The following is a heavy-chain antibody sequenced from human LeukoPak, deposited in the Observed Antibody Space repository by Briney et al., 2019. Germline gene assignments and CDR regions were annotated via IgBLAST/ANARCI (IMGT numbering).Heavy chain of an antibody. J-gene: IGHJ4*02. CDR1: GFTFSSYS. Sequence: GGSLRLSCAASGFTFSSYSMNWVRQAPGKGLEWVSSISSSSSYIYYADSVKGRFTISRDNAKNSLYLQMNSLRAEDTAVYYCAREGSSGSYRRYYFDYWGQGALITVSS. CDR2: ISSSSSYI. D-gene: IGHD1-26*01. V-gene: IGHV3-21*01. CDR3: AREGSSGSYRRYYFDY.